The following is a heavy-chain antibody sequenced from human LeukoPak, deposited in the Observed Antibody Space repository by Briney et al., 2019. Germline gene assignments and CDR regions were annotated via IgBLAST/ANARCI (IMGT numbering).Heavy chain of an antibody. J-gene: IGHJ3*02. V-gene: IGHV4-59*01. CDR2: IYPSGST. Sequence: PSETLSLTCTVSGASISNYYWSWIRQPPGKGLEWIGYIYPSGSTYYNPSLKSRVTISADADKSQFSLKLSSVTAADTAVYYCARDRFSTTWYGAFDIWGQGTMVSVSS. D-gene: IGHD6-13*01. CDR1: GASISNYY. CDR3: ARDRFSTTWYGAFDI.